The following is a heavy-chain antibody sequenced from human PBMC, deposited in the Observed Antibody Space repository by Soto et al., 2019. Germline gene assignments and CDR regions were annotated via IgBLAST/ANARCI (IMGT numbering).Heavy chain of an antibody. CDR1: GGSISSSSYY. J-gene: IGHJ4*02. Sequence: SETLSLTCTVSGGSISSSSYYWGWIRQPPGKGLEWIGSIYYSGSTYYNPSLKSRVTISVDTSKNQFSLKLSSVTAADTAVYYCARLKGLTWFGEPRKRETADDYDYWGQGTLVTVSS. CDR3: ARLKGLTWFGEPRKRETADDYDY. V-gene: IGHV4-39*01. D-gene: IGHD3-10*01. CDR2: IYYSGST.